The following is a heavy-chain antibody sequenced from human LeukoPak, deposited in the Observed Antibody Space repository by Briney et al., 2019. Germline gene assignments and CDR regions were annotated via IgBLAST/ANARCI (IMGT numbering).Heavy chain of an antibody. D-gene: IGHD2-8*01. CDR1: GFTFSSYA. CDR2: FSGSGGTT. J-gene: IGHJ6*03. CDR3: ANGNRCTSPNCLGYYYFYMDV. V-gene: IGHV3-23*01. Sequence: GGSLRLSCAASGFTFSSYAMNWVRQAPGRGLEWVSGFSGSGGTTYYADSVKGRFTISRDNSKNSLYLQMNSLRAEDTAVYYCANGNRCTSPNCLGYYYFYMDVWGKGTTVTVSS.